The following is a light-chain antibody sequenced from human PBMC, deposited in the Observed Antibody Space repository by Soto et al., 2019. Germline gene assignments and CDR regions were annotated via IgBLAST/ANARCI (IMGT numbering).Light chain of an antibody. CDR2: QAS. Sequence: DIQVAQSPSTLSASVGDRVTISCRASQSIGNWLAWYQQKPGKAPNLLIYQASTLETGVPSRFNGSGSGTQFTLTISSLQPEDFATYYCQQYNSHSGSFGQGTKVEIK. V-gene: IGKV1-5*03. CDR1: QSIGNW. J-gene: IGKJ1*01. CDR3: QQYNSHSGS.